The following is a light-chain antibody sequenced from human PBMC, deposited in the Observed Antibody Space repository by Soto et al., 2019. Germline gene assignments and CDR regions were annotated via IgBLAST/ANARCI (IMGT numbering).Light chain of an antibody. J-gene: IGLJ2*01. CDR3: AAWDGSLNGVV. CDR1: SSNIGSNT. Sequence: QSVLTQPPSASGTPGQRVTISCSGSSSNIGSNTVNWYQQLPGTAPKLLIYSNNQRPSGVPDRFSGSKSGTSASLAISGLQSGDEAVYYCAAWDGSLNGVVFGGGTKLTV. V-gene: IGLV1-44*01. CDR2: SNN.